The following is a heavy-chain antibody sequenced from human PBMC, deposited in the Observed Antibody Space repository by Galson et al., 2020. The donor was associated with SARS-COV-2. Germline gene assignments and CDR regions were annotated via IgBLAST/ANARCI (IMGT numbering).Heavy chain of an antibody. J-gene: IGHJ4*02. CDR2: IYYTGNT. CDR3: ARESYQGVAVPAELDY. V-gene: IGHV4-61*01. Sequence: ASDTLSLTCTVSGGSVSSGSCFWSWIRQPPGKGLEWIGYIYYTGNTNYSPSLKSRVTLSIDTSKNQFSLELTSVTAADTAVYYCARESYQGVAVPAELDYWGQGTLVTVSS. CDR1: GGSVSSGSCF. D-gene: IGHD6-19*01.